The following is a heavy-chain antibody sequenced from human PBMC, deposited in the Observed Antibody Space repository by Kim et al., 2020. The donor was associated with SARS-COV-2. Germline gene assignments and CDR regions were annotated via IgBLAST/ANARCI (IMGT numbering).Heavy chain of an antibody. CDR1: GFTFDDYA. V-gene: IGHV3-9*01. CDR3: AKDIGSGVTPSSSWFIKYYYYGMDV. Sequence: SLRLSCAASGFTFDDYAMHWVRQAPGKGLEWVSGISWNSGSIGYADSVKGRFTISRDNAKNSLYLQMNSLRAEDTALYYCAKDIGSGVTPSSSWFIKYYYYGMDVWGQGTTVTVSS. D-gene: IGHD6-13*01. J-gene: IGHJ6*02. CDR2: ISWNSGSI.